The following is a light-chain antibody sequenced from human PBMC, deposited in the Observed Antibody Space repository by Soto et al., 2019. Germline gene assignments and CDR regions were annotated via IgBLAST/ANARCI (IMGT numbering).Light chain of an antibody. Sequence: QAVVTQPPSVSAAPGQKVTISCSGSSSNIGNNYVSWYQQLPGTAPKLLIYDNNKRPSGIPDRFSGSKSGTSDTLGITGLQTGDEADYYCGTWDSSLSAYVFGTGTKLTVL. CDR3: GTWDSSLSAYV. CDR2: DNN. V-gene: IGLV1-51*01. CDR1: SSNIGNNY. J-gene: IGLJ1*01.